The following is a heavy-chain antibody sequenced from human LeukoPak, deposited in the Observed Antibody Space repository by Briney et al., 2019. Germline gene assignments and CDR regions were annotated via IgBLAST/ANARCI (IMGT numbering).Heavy chain of an antibody. CDR3: ARDPLYQNYDSSGPDY. D-gene: IGHD3-22*01. J-gene: IGHJ4*02. CDR2: INPSGGST. V-gene: IGHV1-46*03. CDR1: GYAFTSYY. Sequence: ASVKVSCKASGYAFTSYYMHWVRQAPGQGLEWMGIINPSGGSTSYAQKFQGRVTMTRDTSTSTVYMELSSLRSEDTAVYYCARDPLYQNYDSSGPDYWGQGTLVTVSS.